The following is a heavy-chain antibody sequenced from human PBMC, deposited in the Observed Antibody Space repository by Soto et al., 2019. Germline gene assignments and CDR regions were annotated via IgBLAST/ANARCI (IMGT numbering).Heavy chain of an antibody. J-gene: IGHJ5*02. D-gene: IGHD2-15*01. Sequence: SETPSLTCAVYGWSFCGYYWSWIRQHPGKGLEWIGEINHSGSTNYNPSLKSRVTISVDTSKNQFSLKLSSVTAADTAVYYCARGEGDVAATLIDRRNWFDPWGQGTLVTVSS. CDR3: ARGEGDVAATLIDRRNWFDP. CDR1: GWSFCGYY. V-gene: IGHV4-34*01. CDR2: INHSGST.